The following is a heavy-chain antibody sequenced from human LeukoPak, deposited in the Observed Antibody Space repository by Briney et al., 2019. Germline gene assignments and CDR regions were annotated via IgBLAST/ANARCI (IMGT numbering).Heavy chain of an antibody. V-gene: IGHV3-7*01. J-gene: IGHJ5*02. D-gene: IGHD6-13*01. CDR3: AKDVYSSSWYRWFDP. Sequence: HAGGSLRLSCAASGFTFSSYWMSWVRQAPGKGLEWVANIKQDGSEKYYVDSVKGRFTISRDNSKNTLYLQMNSLRAEDTAVYYCAKDVYSSSWYRWFDPWGQGTLVTVSS. CDR2: IKQDGSEK. CDR1: GFTFSSYW.